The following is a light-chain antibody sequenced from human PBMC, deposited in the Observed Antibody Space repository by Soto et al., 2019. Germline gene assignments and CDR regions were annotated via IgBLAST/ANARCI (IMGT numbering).Light chain of an antibody. CDR1: SSNIGAGYA. CDR3: QSYDTSLSGSGVV. V-gene: IGLV1-40*01. J-gene: IGLJ2*01. CDR2: GNN. Sequence: QSVLTQPPSVSGAPGQRVTVSCTGSSSNIGAGYAVHWYQQLPGTAPKLLIYGNNNRPSGVPDRFSGSKSGTSASLAITGLQAEDEADYYCQSYDTSLSGSGVVFGGGTKLTVL.